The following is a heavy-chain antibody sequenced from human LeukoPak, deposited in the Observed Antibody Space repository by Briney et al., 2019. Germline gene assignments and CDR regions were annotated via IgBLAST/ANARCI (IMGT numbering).Heavy chain of an antibody. Sequence: GGSLRLSCAASGFTFSDYYMSWIRQAPGKGLEWVSYISSRGTTIYYADSVKGRFTISRDNSKNTLYLQMNSLRAEDTAVYYCAKDRHSGSQIFDYWGQGTLVTVSS. V-gene: IGHV3-11*01. J-gene: IGHJ4*02. D-gene: IGHD3-22*01. CDR3: AKDRHSGSQIFDY. CDR2: ISSRGTTI. CDR1: GFTFSDYY.